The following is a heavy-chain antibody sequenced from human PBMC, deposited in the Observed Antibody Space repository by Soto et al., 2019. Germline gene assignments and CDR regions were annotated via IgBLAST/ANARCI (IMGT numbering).Heavy chain of an antibody. CDR1: GGSITSGDYY. CDR3: GRGVNYDSEGVGAFDI. V-gene: IGHV4-30-4*01. CDR2: FSYSGTT. J-gene: IGHJ3*02. Sequence: QVRLQQSGPGLVKPSQTLSLTCTVSGGSITSGDYYWSWIRQSPGKGLEWIGHFSYSGTTNYNPSLESRVNIGADTSNNRFSLILSSLTAADTAVYYCGRGVNYDSEGVGAFDIWGQGTMVTVSS. D-gene: IGHD3-22*01.